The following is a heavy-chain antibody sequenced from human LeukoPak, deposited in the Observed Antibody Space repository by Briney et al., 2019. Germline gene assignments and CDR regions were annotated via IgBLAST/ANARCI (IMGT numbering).Heavy chain of an antibody. D-gene: IGHD1-26*01. CDR1: GFTFSSYW. CDR2: IWYDGSNK. J-gene: IGHJ4*02. CDR3: AREWELPRGFDY. V-gene: IGHV3-33*08. Sequence: GGSLRLSCVASGFTFSSYWMSWVRQAPGKGLEWVAVIWYDGSNKYYADSVKGRFTISRDNSKNTLYLQMNSLRAEDTAVYYCAREWELPRGFDYWGQGTLVTVSS.